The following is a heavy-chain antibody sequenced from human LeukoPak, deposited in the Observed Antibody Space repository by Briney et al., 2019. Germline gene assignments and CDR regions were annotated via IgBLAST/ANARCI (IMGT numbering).Heavy chain of an antibody. CDR1: GYTFTGYY. D-gene: IGHD1-26*01. CDR3: ARDSGSYAY. V-gene: IGHV1-2*02. J-gene: IGHJ4*02. Sequence: ASVKVSCKASGYTFTGYYMHWVRQAPGQGLEWMGWINPNSGGTNYAQKFQGRVTMTRDMSTSTVYMELSSLRSEDTAVYYCARDSGSYAYWGQGTLVTVSS. CDR2: INPNSGGT.